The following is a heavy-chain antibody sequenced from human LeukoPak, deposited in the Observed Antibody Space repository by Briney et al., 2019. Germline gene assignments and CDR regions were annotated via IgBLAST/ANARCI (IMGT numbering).Heavy chain of an antibody. V-gene: IGHV3-74*01. D-gene: IGHD2-2*01. CDR2: SDGSTT. CDR1: GFTFSNYW. CDR3: ARSISWHDGWFDP. Sequence: GGSLRLSCAASGFTFSNYWMYWVRQAPGEGLVWVSRSDGSTTANADSVRGRFTISRDNTKSTLYLQMNRLRAEDTAVYFCARSISWHDGWFDPWGQGTLVTVSS. J-gene: IGHJ5*02.